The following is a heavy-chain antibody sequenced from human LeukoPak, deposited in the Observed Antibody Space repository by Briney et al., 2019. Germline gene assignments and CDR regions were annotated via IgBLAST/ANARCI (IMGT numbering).Heavy chain of an antibody. CDR1: GGSISSGGYY. Sequence: PSETLSLTCTVSGGSISSGGYYWSWIRQHPGKGLEWIGYIYYSGSTYYNPSLKSRVTISVDTSKNQFSLKLSSVTAADTAVYYCARDHVSSNSRNWFDPWSQGTLVTVSS. J-gene: IGHJ5*02. D-gene: IGHD4-4*01. CDR3: ARDHVSSNSRNWFDP. V-gene: IGHV4-31*03. CDR2: IYYSGST.